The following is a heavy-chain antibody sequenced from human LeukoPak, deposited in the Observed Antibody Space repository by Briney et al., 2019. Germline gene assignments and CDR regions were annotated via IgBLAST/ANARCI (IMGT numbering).Heavy chain of an antibody. CDR3: ARVQDAIAAREFDY. CDR2: IIPILGIA. V-gene: IGHV1-69*02. Sequence: SVKVSCKASGGTFSSYTISWVQQAPGQGLEWMGRIIPILGIANYAQKFQGRVTITADKSTSTAYMELSSLRSEDTAVYYCARVQDAIAAREFDYWGQGTLVTVSS. J-gene: IGHJ4*02. D-gene: IGHD6-6*01. CDR1: GGTFSSYT.